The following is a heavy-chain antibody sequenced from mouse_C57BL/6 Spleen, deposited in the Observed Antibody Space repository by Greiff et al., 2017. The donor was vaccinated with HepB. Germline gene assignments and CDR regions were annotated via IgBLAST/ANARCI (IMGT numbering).Heavy chain of an antibody. CDR2: INPNNGGT. CDR3: ARSLPKFYAMDY. Sequence: VQLQQSGPELVKPGASVKIPCKASGYTFTDYNMDWVKQSHGKSLEWIGDINPNNGGTIYNQKFKGKATLTVDKSSSTAYMELRSLTFEDTAVYYCARSLPKFYAMDYWGQGTSVTVSS. J-gene: IGHJ4*01. D-gene: IGHD6-1*01. CDR1: GYTFTDYN. V-gene: IGHV1-18*01.